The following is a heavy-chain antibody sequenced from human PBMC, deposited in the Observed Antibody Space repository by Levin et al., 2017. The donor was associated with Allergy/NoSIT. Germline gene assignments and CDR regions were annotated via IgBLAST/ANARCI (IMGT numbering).Heavy chain of an antibody. D-gene: IGHD2-2*01. CDR1: GYTFTSYA. Sequence: ASVKVSCKASGYTFTSYAMNWVRQAPGQGLEWMGWINTNTGNPTYAQGFTGRFVFSLDTSVSTAYLQISSLKAEDTAVYYCAREGVEYCSSTSCYGTDFDYWGQGTLVTVSS. CDR2: INTNTGNP. V-gene: IGHV7-4-1*02. J-gene: IGHJ4*02. CDR3: AREGVEYCSSTSCYGTDFDY.